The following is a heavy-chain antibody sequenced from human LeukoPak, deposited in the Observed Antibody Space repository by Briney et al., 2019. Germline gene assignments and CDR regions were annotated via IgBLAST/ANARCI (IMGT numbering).Heavy chain of an antibody. Sequence: SETLSLTCTVSGGSISGYYWSWIRQPPGKGLEWIGYIYYSGSTNYNPSLKSRVTISVDTSKNQFSLKLSSVTAADTAVYYCARVASFYYYYMDVWAKGTTVTVSS. CDR1: GGSISGYY. V-gene: IGHV4-59*01. CDR2: IYYSGST. J-gene: IGHJ6*03. CDR3: ARVASFYYYYMDV. D-gene: IGHD2-15*01.